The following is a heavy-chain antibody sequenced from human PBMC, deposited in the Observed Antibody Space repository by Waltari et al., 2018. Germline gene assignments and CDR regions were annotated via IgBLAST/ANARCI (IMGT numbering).Heavy chain of an antibody. J-gene: IGHJ6*02. CDR2: INHGGRT. V-gene: IGHV4-34*01. CDR1: GGSFSGYY. CDR3: ARDSYYYYYYGMDV. D-gene: IGHD1-26*01. Sequence: QVQLQQWGAGLLKPSETLSLTCAVYGGSFSGYYWSLLRQPPGKGLGWVGEINHGGRTNDNPSLKGRGTISVDTSKNQFSLKLSSVTAADTAVYYCARDSYYYYYYGMDVWGQGTTVTVSS.